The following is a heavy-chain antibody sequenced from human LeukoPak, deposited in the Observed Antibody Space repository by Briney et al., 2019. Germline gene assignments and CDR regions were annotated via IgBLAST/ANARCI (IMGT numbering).Heavy chain of an antibody. CDR3: GRGRNYGRGWCN. CDR1: GGSFRGYY. V-gene: IGHV4-34*01. CDR2: INHSGST. D-gene: IGHD6-19*01. Sequence: SETLSLTCAVYGGSFRGYYWSWIRQTPAKGLEWIGEINHSGSTNYNPSLKSRVTISVNTSQNQFSLKLRSVTAPDTAVYYSGRGRNYGRGWCNWGQRTLVTVAS. J-gene: IGHJ4*02.